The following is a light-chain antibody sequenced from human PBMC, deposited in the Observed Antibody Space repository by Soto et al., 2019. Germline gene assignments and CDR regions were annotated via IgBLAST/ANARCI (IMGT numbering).Light chain of an antibody. Sequence: DIQMTQTPSTFSSSVREDFTITCRASQTISRWLAWYQQKPGRAPKLLIYDASTLESGVPSRFSGSGSETEFTLTISRLQPDDFATYFCHSRAFGQGTRLEIK. CDR2: DAS. CDR3: HSRA. J-gene: IGKJ5*01. V-gene: IGKV1-5*01. CDR1: QTISRW.